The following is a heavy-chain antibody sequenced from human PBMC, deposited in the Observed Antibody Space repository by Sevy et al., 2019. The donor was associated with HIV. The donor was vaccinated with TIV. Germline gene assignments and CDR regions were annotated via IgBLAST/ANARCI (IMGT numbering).Heavy chain of an antibody. J-gene: IGHJ4*02. Sequence: SETLSLTCTVSGGSITSLYWNLIRQPPGKGLEWIANIYYNGHINYNPSLKSRLTLSLDTSKNQFSLRLSSVTAADTAMYYCAGENAWGRGYSWGQGTLVTVSS. CDR1: GGSITSLY. CDR3: AGENAWGRGYS. D-gene: IGHD1-26*01. CDR2: IYYNGHI. V-gene: IGHV4-59*08.